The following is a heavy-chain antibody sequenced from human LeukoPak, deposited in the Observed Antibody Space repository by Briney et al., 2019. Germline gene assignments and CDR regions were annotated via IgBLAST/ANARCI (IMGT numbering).Heavy chain of an antibody. D-gene: IGHD3-22*01. J-gene: IGHJ4*02. CDR3: ARGSYDSSGYDY. CDR2: ISGYSGHT. CDR1: GYTFTGYY. V-gene: IGHV1-18*04. Sequence: ASVTVSCKPSGYTFTGYYMHWVRQAPGQGLEWMGWISGYSGHTNYARKFQGRVTMTRDTSTRTAYMDLRSLRSDDTAVYYCARGSYDSSGYDYWGQGTLVTVSS.